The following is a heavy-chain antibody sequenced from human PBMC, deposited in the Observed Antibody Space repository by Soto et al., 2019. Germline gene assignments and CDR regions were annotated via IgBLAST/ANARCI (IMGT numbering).Heavy chain of an antibody. D-gene: IGHD6-19*01. CDR1: GFTFSSYA. V-gene: IGHV3-23*01. CDR2: IGGSGGST. Sequence: EVQLLESGGGLVQPGGSLRLSCAASGFTFSSYAMSWVRQAPGKGLEWVSAIGGSGGSTYYADSVKGRFTISRDNSKNTLYLQMNSLRAEDTAVYYCAKDLYSSGWPFDYWGQGTLVTVSS. CDR3: AKDLYSSGWPFDY. J-gene: IGHJ4*02.